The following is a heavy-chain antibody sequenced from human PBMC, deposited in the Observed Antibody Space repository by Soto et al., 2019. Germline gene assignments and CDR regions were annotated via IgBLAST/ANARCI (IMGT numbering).Heavy chain of an antibody. CDR2: IKQDGSEK. CDR3: ARDISQVTTPHFDY. D-gene: IGHD4-17*01. V-gene: IGHV3-7*01. J-gene: IGHJ4*02. Sequence: GGSLRLSCAASGFTFSSYWMSWVRQAPGKGLDWVANIKQDGSEKYYVDSVKGRFTISRDNAKNSLYLQMNSLRAEDTAVYYCARDISQVTTPHFDYWGQGTLVTVSS. CDR1: GFTFSSYW.